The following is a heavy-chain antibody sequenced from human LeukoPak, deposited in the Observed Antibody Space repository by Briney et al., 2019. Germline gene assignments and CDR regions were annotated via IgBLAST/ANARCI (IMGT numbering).Heavy chain of an antibody. V-gene: IGHV1-2*02. CDR2: INCNSGGT. CDR3: ARGPSGTYWV. J-gene: IGHJ4*01. D-gene: IGHD2-15*01. CDR1: GYTFTAYY. Sequence: ASVTVSCKASGYTFTAYYIHWMRQAPGQGFEYMGWINCNSGGTNYAQKFQGRLTMIRDTSISTAYMELSSLTSDDTAVYYCARGPSGTYWVWGHGTLVTVTS.